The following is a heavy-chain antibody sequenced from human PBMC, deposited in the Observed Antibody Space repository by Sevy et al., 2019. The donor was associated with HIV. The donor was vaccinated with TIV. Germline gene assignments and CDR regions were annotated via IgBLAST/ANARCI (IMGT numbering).Heavy chain of an antibody. Sequence: ASVKVSCKVSGYTLTQVSMHWVRQAPGEGLEWMGSFDPEDGETIYAQKFQGRVTMTEDTSTDTAYMELNSLRSEDTAVFYCAITKDYYDNSGYPFDSWGQGTLVTVSS. CDR2: FDPEDGET. V-gene: IGHV1-24*01. CDR1: GYTLTQVS. D-gene: IGHD3-22*01. J-gene: IGHJ4*02. CDR3: AITKDYYDNSGYPFDS.